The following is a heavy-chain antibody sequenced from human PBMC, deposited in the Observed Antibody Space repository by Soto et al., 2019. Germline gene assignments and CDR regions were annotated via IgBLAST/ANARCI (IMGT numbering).Heavy chain of an antibody. CDR3: ARGTAVRYYYYYGMDV. V-gene: IGHV1-69*13. CDR2: IIPIFGTA. Sequence: GASVKVSCKASGGTFSSYAISWVRQAPGQGLEWMGGIIPIFGTANYAQKFQGRVTITADESTSTAYMELSSLRSEDTAVYYCARGTAVRYYYYYGMDVWGQGTTVTVSS. J-gene: IGHJ6*02. D-gene: IGHD2-21*02. CDR1: GGTFSSYA.